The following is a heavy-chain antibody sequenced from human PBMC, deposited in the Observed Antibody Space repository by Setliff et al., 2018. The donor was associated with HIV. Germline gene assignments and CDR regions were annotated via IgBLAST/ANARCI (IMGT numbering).Heavy chain of an antibody. Sequence: GGSLRLSCTASGFTFGDYAMSWVRQAPGKGLEWVGFIRSKAYGGTTEYAASVKGRFTISRDDSKSIAYLQMNSLKTEDTALYYCTRDPKYYDFWSGYPHPFDYWGQGTLVTVSS. V-gene: IGHV3-49*04. CDR1: GFTFGDYA. D-gene: IGHD3-3*01. J-gene: IGHJ4*02. CDR3: TRDPKYYDFWSGYPHPFDY. CDR2: IRSKAYGGTT.